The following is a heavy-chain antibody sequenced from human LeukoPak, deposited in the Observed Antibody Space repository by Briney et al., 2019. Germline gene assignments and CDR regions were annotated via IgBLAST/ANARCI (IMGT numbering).Heavy chain of an antibody. CDR1: GFTVSSNY. CDR3: ARDGYSSGWYSHYFDY. V-gene: IGHV3-53*01. Sequence: AGGSLRLSCAASGFTVSSNYMSWVRQAPGKGLEWVSVIYNDGSTYYADSVKGRCTISRDNSKNTLYLQINSLRAEDTGVYYCARDGYSSGWYSHYFDYWGQGTLVTVSS. D-gene: IGHD6-19*01. J-gene: IGHJ4*02. CDR2: IYNDGST.